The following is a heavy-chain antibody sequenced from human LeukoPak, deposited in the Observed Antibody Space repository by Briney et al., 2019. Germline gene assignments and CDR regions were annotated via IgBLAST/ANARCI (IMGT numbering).Heavy chain of an antibody. V-gene: IGHV3-30*18. J-gene: IGHJ4*02. Sequence: GGSLRLSCAASGFTFSSYGMHWVRQAPGKGLEWVAVISYDGSNKYYADSVKGRFTISRDNSKNTLYLQMNSLRAEDTAVYYCAKDQGSGWYEIDYWGRGTLVTVSS. CDR3: AKDQGSGWYEIDY. CDR2: ISYDGSNK. D-gene: IGHD6-19*01. CDR1: GFTFSSYG.